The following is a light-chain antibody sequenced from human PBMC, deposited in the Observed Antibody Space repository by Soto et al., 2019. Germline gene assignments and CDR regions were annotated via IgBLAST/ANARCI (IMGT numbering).Light chain of an antibody. CDR1: QSISSY. CDR3: QQTYSTPPT. Sequence: DIQLTQSPSSLSASVGDRVPITCRARQSISSYLNWQQQKAGLAPKLLIYAASSVQSGVPSRFSGSGSGTDFTLTISSLQPEDFATYYCQQTYSTPPTFGQGTKVDIK. J-gene: IGKJ1*01. V-gene: IGKV1-39*01. CDR2: AAS.